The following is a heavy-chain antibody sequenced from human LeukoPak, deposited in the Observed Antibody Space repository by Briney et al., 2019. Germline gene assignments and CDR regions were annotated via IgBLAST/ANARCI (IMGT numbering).Heavy chain of an antibody. Sequence: GGSLRLSCAASGFTFSIYWMHWVRQAPGKGLVWVSQINSDGSYTTYADSVQGRFTISRENAKNTLYLQMNSLRAEDTAVYYCARDSSYSTAIWGQGTMVSVSS. CDR3: ARDSSYSTAI. J-gene: IGHJ3*02. V-gene: IGHV3-74*01. CDR1: GFTFSIYW. CDR2: INSDGSYT. D-gene: IGHD3-22*01.